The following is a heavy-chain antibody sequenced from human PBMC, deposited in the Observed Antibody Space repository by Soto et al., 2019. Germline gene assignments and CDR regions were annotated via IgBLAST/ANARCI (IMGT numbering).Heavy chain of an antibody. D-gene: IGHD6-19*01. J-gene: IGHJ4*02. V-gene: IGHV4-30-4*01. Sequence: SETLSLTCTVSGGSISSGDYYWSWIRQPPGKGLEWIGYIYYSGSTYYNPSLKSRVTISVDTSKNQFSLKLSSVTAADTAVYYCARISSFGWLAVYWGQGTLVTVSS. CDR3: ARISSFGWLAVY. CDR1: GGSISSGDYY. CDR2: IYYSGST.